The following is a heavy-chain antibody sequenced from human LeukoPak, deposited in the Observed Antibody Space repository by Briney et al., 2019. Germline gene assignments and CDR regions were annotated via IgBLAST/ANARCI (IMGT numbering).Heavy chain of an antibody. J-gene: IGHJ3*02. V-gene: IGHV3-30*18. Sequence: GGSLRLSCAASGFAFSNYGMHWVRQAPGKGLEWVAVISYDGSNKYYADSVKGRFTISRDNSKNTLYLQMNSLRAEDTAVYYCAKDDDGAYCGGACGGAFDIWGQGKMVTVSS. D-gene: IGHD2-21*02. CDR1: GFAFSNYG. CDR2: ISYDGSNK. CDR3: AKDDDGAYCGGACGGAFDI.